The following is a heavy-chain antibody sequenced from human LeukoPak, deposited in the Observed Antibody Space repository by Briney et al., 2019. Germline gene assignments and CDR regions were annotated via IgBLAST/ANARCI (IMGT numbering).Heavy chain of an antibody. CDR1: GFTFSSYA. CDR3: AKDRASYDFWSGYCANDI. D-gene: IGHD3-3*01. Sequence: PGGSLRLSCAASGFTFSSYAMSWVRQAPGKGLEWVSAISGSGGSTYYADSVKGRFTISRDNSKNTLYLQMNSLRAEDTAVYYCAKDRASYDFWSGYCANDIWGQGTLVTVSS. J-gene: IGHJ4*02. V-gene: IGHV3-23*01. CDR2: ISGSGGST.